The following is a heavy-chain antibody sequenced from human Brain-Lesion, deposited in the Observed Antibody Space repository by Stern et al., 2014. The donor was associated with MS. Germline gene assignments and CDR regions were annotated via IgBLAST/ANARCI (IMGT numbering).Heavy chain of an antibody. CDR1: GFTFRSFG. D-gene: IGHD3-22*01. J-gene: IGHJ4*02. CDR2: ISYDGSNK. CDR3: AKDRQWLTYFFDY. V-gene: IGHV3-30*18. Sequence: QVQPVQSGGGVVQPGRPLRLSCAASGFTFRSFGMHWVRQAPGKGLEWVAVISYDGSNKYYADSVKGRFTISRDNSKNTLYMQMNSLRAEDTAVYYCAKDRQWLTYFFDYWGQGSLVTVSS.